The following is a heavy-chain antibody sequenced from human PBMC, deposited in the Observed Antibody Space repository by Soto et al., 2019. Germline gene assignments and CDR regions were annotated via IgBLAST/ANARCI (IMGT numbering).Heavy chain of an antibody. CDR2: TDGSGGAT. V-gene: IGHV3-23*01. Sequence: GSLRLSCAASGFPFGITDMSWVLQAPGKGLEWVSTTDGSGGATHYADSVKGRFTISRDNSKNTVFLQMSSLRADDTAVYYCAKNSGWFNTWGQGTLVTVSS. J-gene: IGHJ5*02. D-gene: IGHD3-10*01. CDR3: AKNSGWFNT. CDR1: GFPFGITD.